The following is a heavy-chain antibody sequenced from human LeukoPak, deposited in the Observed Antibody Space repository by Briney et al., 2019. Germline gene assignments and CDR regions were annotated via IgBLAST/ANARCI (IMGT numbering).Heavy chain of an antibody. V-gene: IGHV1-18*01. CDR1: GYTFTSYG. J-gene: IGHJ4*02. Sequence: ASVKVSCKASGYTFTSYGISWVRQAPGQGLEWMGWISAYNGNTNYAQKFQARLTLTTDISTSTSYMELGRLRSDDTAVYFCARDRGSLEVRDLRTSDLWGQGTLVIVSS. D-gene: IGHD3-10*01. CDR3: ARDRGSLEVRDLRTSDL. CDR2: ISAYNGNT.